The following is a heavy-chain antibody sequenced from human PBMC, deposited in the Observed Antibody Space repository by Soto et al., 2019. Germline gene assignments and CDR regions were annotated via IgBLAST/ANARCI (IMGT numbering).Heavy chain of an antibody. CDR2: IYYSGST. CDR1: GGSISSYY. D-gene: IGHD3-10*01. Sequence: TSETLSLTCTVSGGSISSYYWSWIRQPPGKGLEWIGYIYYSGSTNYNPSLKSRVTISVDTSKNQFSLKLSSVTAADTAVYYCARDLARFGELPPGYFDYWGQGTLVTVSS. J-gene: IGHJ4*02. V-gene: IGHV4-59*01. CDR3: ARDLARFGELPPGYFDY.